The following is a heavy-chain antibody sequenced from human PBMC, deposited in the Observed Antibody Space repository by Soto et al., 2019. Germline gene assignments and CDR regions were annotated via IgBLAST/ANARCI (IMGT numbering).Heavy chain of an antibody. CDR2: IYYSGST. Sequence: QLQLQESGPGLVKPSETLSLTCTVSGGSISSSSYYWGWIRQPPGKGLEWIGSIYYSGSTYYNPSLKSRVTISVDTSKNQFSLKLSSVTAADTAVYYCARIIVAPLRGAFDIWGQGTMVTVSS. CDR1: GGSISSSSYY. D-gene: IGHD5-12*01. CDR3: ARIIVAPLRGAFDI. J-gene: IGHJ3*02. V-gene: IGHV4-39*01.